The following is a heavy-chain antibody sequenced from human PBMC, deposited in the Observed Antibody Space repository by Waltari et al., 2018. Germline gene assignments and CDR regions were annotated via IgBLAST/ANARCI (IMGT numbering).Heavy chain of an antibody. CDR2: IIPILGIA. CDR1: GGTFSSYT. D-gene: IGHD1-7*01. V-gene: IGHV1-69*02. Sequence: QVQLVQSGAEVKKPGSSVKVSCKASGGTFSSYTISWVRQAPGQGLEWMGRIIPILGIANYAQEFQGRVTITADKSTSTAYMELSSLRSEDTAVYYCASEISITGTAAFDIWGQGTMVTVSS. CDR3: ASEISITGTAAFDI. J-gene: IGHJ3*02.